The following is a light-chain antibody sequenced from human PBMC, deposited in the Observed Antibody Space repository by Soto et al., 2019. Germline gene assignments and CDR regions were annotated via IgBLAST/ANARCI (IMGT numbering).Light chain of an antibody. CDR2: GAI. Sequence: EIVMTQSPGTLSLSPGERAALSCRASQSVTNNYLAWYQQKPGQAPRLLIYGAISRATGIPDRFSGSGSVTDFTLTISRLEPEDFAVYYCQQYGSSPTFGPGTKVDIK. V-gene: IGKV3-20*01. J-gene: IGKJ3*01. CDR1: QSVTNNY. CDR3: QQYGSSPT.